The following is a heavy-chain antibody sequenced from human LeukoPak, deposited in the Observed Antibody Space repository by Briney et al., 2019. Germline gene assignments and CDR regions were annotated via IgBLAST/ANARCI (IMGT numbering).Heavy chain of an antibody. V-gene: IGHV3-30*18. CDR1: GFTFSSYG. J-gene: IGHJ4*02. CDR3: AKDRGRPPRSSGLAY. CDR2: ISYDGSNK. D-gene: IGHD6-19*01. Sequence: GGSLRLSCAASGFTFSSYGMHWVRQAPGKGLEWVAVISYDGSNKYYADSVKGRFTISRDNSKNTLYLQMNSLRAEDTAVYYCAKDRGRPPRSSGLAYWGQGTLVTVSS.